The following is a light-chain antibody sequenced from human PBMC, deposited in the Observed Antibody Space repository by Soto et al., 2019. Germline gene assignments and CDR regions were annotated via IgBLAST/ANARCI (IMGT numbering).Light chain of an antibody. CDR3: CSYAGSYTWV. CDR1: SSDVGGYNF. Sequence: QSVLTQPRSVSGSPGHSVTISCTGTSSDVGGYNFVSWYQQHPGKAPKLMIYDVTKRPSGVPDRFSGSKSGNTASLTISGLQAEDEADYYCCSYAGSYTWVFGGGTQLTVL. CDR2: DVT. J-gene: IGLJ3*02. V-gene: IGLV2-11*01.